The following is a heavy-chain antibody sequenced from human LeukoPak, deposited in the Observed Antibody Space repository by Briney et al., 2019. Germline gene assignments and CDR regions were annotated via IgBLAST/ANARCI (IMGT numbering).Heavy chain of an antibody. V-gene: IGHV4-59*01. CDR1: GGSISSYY. CDR3: ARGVYIAAAQYGY. D-gene: IGHD6-13*01. CDR2: IYYSGTT. J-gene: IGHJ4*02. Sequence: SETLSLTCTVSGGSISSYYWSWIRQPPGKGLEWIGYIYYSGTTNYNPSLKSRVTISVDTSKNQFSLKLSSVTAADTAVYYGARGVYIAAAQYGYWGQGTLVTVSS.